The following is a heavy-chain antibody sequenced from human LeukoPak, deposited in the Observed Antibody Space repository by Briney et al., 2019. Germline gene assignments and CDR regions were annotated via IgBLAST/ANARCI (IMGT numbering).Heavy chain of an antibody. CDR3: SRHILLWFGEPTYDAFDI. CDR1: GFTFSGSA. V-gene: IGHV3-73*01. CDR2: IRSKANSYAT. D-gene: IGHD3-10*01. J-gene: IGHJ3*02. Sequence: PGGSLRLSCAASGFTFSGSAMHWVRQASGEGLGWVGRIRSKANSYATAYAASVKGRVTISRDDTKNTAYLQMNSLKTEDTAVYYCSRHILLWFGEPTYDAFDIWGQGTMVTVSS.